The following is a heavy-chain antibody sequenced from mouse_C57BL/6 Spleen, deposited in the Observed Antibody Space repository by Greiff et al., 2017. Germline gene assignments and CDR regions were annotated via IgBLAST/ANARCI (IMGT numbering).Heavy chain of an antibody. CDR1: GFTFSDYY. CDR3: AREAPITTVVGDWYFDV. D-gene: IGHD1-1*01. J-gene: IGHJ1*03. Sequence: EVQRVESEGGLVQPGSSMKLSCTASGFTFSDYYMAWVRQVPEKGLEWVANINYDGSSTYYLDSLKSRFIISRDNAKNILYLQMSSLKSEDTATYYCAREAPITTVVGDWYFDVWGTGTTVTVSS. V-gene: IGHV5-16*01. CDR2: INYDGSST.